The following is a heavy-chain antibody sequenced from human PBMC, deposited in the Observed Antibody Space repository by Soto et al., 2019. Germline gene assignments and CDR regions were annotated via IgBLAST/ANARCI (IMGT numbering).Heavy chain of an antibody. V-gene: IGHV1-69*01. Sequence: QVQLVQSVAEVKKPGSSVQVSCKASGDSFSSYAISWVRQAPGHGLEWMGRIIHIFGTANYAQRVEGRVTITADESTSTANMELSSLRSDDTAVYYCATWGNYYESRALAYWGQGTLVTVSS. CDR1: GDSFSSYA. D-gene: IGHD3-22*01. CDR2: IIHIFGTA. J-gene: IGHJ4*02. CDR3: ATWGNYYESRALAY.